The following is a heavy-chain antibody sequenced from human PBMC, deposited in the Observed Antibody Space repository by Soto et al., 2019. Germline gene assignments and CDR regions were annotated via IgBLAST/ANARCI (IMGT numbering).Heavy chain of an antibody. CDR2: INAGNGNT. J-gene: IGHJ6*02. D-gene: IGHD6-19*01. CDR3: ARGVVRVAGPKVYYGMDV. V-gene: IGHV1-3*01. Sequence: ASVKVSCKASGYTFTSYAMHWVRQAPGQRLEWMGWINAGNGNTKYSQKFQGRVTITRDTSASTDYMELSSLRSEDTAVYYFARGVVRVAGPKVYYGMDVWGQGTTVTVSS. CDR1: GYTFTSYA.